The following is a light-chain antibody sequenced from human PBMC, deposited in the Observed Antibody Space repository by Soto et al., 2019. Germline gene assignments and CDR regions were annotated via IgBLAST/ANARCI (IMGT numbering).Light chain of an antibody. Sequence: EIVLTQSPGTLSLSPGERATLSCRASERLSSVYLAWYQQRPGQPPRLLIYDASERATGIPARFSGSGSGTDFTLTISSLEPEDFVVYYCQQRSNWPPVTFGGGTKVEFK. CDR3: QQRSNWPPVT. CDR2: DAS. J-gene: IGKJ4*01. V-gene: IGKV3-11*01. CDR1: ERLSSVY.